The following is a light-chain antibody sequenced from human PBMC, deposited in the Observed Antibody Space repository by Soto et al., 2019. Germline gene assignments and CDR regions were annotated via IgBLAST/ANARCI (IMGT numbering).Light chain of an antibody. Sequence: QSALTQPPSASGSPGQSVTISCTGTSSDVGGYNYVSWYQQRPGKAPKLMIYEVSKRPSGVPDRFSGSKSANTASLTVSGLQAEDEAEYYCCSYVGTNNFYVFGTGTKVTVL. J-gene: IGLJ1*01. CDR2: EVS. V-gene: IGLV2-8*01. CDR1: SSDVGGYNY. CDR3: CSYVGTNNFYV.